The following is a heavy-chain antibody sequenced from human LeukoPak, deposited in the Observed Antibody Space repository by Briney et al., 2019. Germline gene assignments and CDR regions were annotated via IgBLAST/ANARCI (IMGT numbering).Heavy chain of an antibody. CDR3: TTEGLLWFGLFDY. D-gene: IGHD3-10*01. Sequence: GGSLRLSCAASGFTFSNAWMSWVRQAPGKGLEWVGRIKSKSDGGTTDYAEPAKGRFTISRDDSKNTLYLQMNSLKTEDTAVYYCTTEGLLWFGLFDYWGQGALVTVSS. J-gene: IGHJ4*02. CDR2: IKSKSDGGTT. CDR1: GFTFSNAW. V-gene: IGHV3-15*01.